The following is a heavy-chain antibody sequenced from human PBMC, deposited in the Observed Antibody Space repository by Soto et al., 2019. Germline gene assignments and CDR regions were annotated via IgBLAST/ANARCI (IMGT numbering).Heavy chain of an antibody. Sequence: SVKVSCKTSGFTFRSSAVQWVRQARGQRLEWIGWLVVGTGNTNYAQKFQQRVTISSDRSTNTASMELSSLTSEDTAVYYCATGAYCSGGSCSDYYYYYYGMDLWGQGTTVTVSS. V-gene: IGHV1-58*01. CDR3: ATGAYCSGGSCSDYYYYYYGMDL. CDR1: GFTFRSSA. J-gene: IGHJ6*02. D-gene: IGHD2-15*01. CDR2: LVVGTGNT.